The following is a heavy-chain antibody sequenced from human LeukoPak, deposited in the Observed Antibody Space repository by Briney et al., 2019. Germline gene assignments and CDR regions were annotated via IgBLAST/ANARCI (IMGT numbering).Heavy chain of an antibody. CDR2: IKQDGSEK. Sequence: GGSLRLSCAASGFTFSSYWMSWVRQAPGKGLEWVANIKQDGSEKYYVDSVKGRFTISRDNAKNSLSLQMNSLRAEDTAVYFCAREGVCGGDCYSKSHWGQGTLVTVSS. V-gene: IGHV3-7*01. CDR3: AREGVCGGDCYSKSH. J-gene: IGHJ4*02. D-gene: IGHD2-21*02. CDR1: GFTFSSYW.